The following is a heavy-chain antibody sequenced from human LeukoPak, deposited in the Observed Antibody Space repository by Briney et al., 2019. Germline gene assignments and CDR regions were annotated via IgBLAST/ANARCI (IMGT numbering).Heavy chain of an antibody. Sequence: SETLSLTCAVYGGSFSGYYWSWIRQPPGKGLEWIGEINHRGSTNYNPSLKSRVTISVDTPKDQFSLKLNSVTAADTAIYYCARGDITTGGAPFDHWGQGSLVTVSS. J-gene: IGHJ4*02. D-gene: IGHD2-21*01. CDR2: INHRGST. V-gene: IGHV4-34*01. CDR1: GGSFSGYY. CDR3: ARGDITTGGAPFDH.